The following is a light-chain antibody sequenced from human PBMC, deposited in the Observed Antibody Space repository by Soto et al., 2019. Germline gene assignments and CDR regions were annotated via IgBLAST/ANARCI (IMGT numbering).Light chain of an antibody. Sequence: EILLTHSPGTPSLSPGEKATLSCRASPSVSSSYLAWYQQKPGQAPRLLIYGASSRATGIPDRFSGSGSGTDFTLTISRLEPEDFAVYYCQQYGSSPPPITFGQGTRLEIK. CDR3: QQYGSSPPPIT. CDR1: PSVSSSY. CDR2: GAS. V-gene: IGKV3-20*01. J-gene: IGKJ5*01.